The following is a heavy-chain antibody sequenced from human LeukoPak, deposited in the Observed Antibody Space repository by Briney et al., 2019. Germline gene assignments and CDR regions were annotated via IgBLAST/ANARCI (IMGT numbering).Heavy chain of an antibody. Sequence: PSETLSLTCTVSGGSISSYYWSWVRQPPGKGLEWIGYIYYSGSTSYNPSLKSRVTISVDTSKKQFSLKLSSVTAADTAFYYCARYIVSYPHDAFDIWGQGTMVTVSS. D-gene: IGHD1-26*01. CDR3: ARYIVSYPHDAFDI. J-gene: IGHJ3*02. CDR1: GGSISSYY. CDR2: IYYSGST. V-gene: IGHV4-59*01.